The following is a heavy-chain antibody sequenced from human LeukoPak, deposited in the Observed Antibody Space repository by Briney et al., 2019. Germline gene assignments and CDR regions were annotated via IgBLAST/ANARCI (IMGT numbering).Heavy chain of an antibody. J-gene: IGHJ4*02. CDR1: GFTFNYYG. CDR2: ISGGGENT. Sequence: PGGSLRLSCVVSGFTFNYYGMTWFRQAPGKGLEWVSTISGGGENTHYADSVKGRFTISRDNSKNTLYLQINSLRVEDTALYFCAIEPPHYSDVSSLDYWGQGTLLTVSS. V-gene: IGHV3-23*01. D-gene: IGHD3-22*01. CDR3: AIEPPHYSDVSSLDY.